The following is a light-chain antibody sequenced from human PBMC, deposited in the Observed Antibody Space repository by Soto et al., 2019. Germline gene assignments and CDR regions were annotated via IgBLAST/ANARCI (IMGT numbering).Light chain of an antibody. Sequence: QSVLTQPPSASGTPGQRVTISCSGSSSNIGSNTVNWYQQLPGTAPKLIIYSNNQRPSGVPDRFSGSKSGTSASLAISGLQSEDEADYYCAAWDDSLKGVVFGGGTKLTVL. CDR2: SNN. CDR1: SSNIGSNT. V-gene: IGLV1-44*01. CDR3: AAWDDSLKGVV. J-gene: IGLJ2*01.